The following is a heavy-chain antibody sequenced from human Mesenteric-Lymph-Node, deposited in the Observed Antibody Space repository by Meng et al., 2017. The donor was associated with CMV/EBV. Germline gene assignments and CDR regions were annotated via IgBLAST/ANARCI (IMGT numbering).Heavy chain of an antibody. Sequence: ASVKVSCKASGYTFTNYYMHWVRQAPGQGLEWMGWINPNDGGTNYAQKFRGRVTMTRDTSINTVYMDLDRLRSDDTAVYYCARQTGYCTATSCAHFGHWGQGTLVTVSS. CDR1: GYTFTNYY. J-gene: IGHJ4*02. CDR2: INPNDGGT. D-gene: IGHD2-8*02. V-gene: IGHV1-2*02. CDR3: ARQTGYCTATSCAHFGH.